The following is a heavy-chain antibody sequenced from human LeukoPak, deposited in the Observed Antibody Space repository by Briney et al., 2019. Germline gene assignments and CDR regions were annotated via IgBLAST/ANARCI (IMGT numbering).Heavy chain of an antibody. CDR1: GFTFSSYG. CDR3: AKVSRIQLWLRYFDY. V-gene: IGHV3-23*01. Sequence: GGSLRLSCAASGFTFSSYGMSWVRQAPGKGLEWVSAISGSGGSTYYADSVKGRFTISRDNSKNTLYLQMNSLRAEDTAVYYCAKVSRIQLWLRYFDYWGQGTLVTVSS. D-gene: IGHD5-18*01. CDR2: ISGSGGST. J-gene: IGHJ4*02.